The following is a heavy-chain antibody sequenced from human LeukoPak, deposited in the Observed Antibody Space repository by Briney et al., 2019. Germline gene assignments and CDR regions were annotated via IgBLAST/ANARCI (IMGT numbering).Heavy chain of an antibody. CDR3: VRGVYNNGNMNDY. D-gene: IGHD5/OR15-5a*01. V-gene: IGHV3-30*04. Sequence: GGSLRLSCAASGFTFSSYTMSWVRQAPGKGLDWVAIISDDGGRKFYADSVEGHFTISRDNSKNTLFLQMNSLRAEDTAVYYCVRGVYNNGNMNDYWGQGTLVTVSS. CDR2: ISDDGGRK. J-gene: IGHJ4*02. CDR1: GFTFSSYT.